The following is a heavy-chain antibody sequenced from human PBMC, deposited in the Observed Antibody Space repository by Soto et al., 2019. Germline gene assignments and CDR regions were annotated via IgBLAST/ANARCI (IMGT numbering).Heavy chain of an antibody. Sequence: SVKVSCKASGGTFSSYAISWVRQAPGQGLEWMGGIIPIFGTANYAQKFQGRVTITADESTSTAYMELSSLRSEDTAVYYCARVPYYYDSSGYPGGPFDYWGQGTLVPVSS. CDR1: GGTFSSYA. D-gene: IGHD3-22*01. CDR3: ARVPYYYDSSGYPGGPFDY. V-gene: IGHV1-69*13. J-gene: IGHJ4*02. CDR2: IIPIFGTA.